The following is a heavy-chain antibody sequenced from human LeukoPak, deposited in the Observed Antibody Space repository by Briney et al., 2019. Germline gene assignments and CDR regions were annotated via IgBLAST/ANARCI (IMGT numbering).Heavy chain of an antibody. V-gene: IGHV3-21*01. CDR2: ISSSSSYI. CDR1: GFTFSSYS. Sequence: PGGSLRLSCAASGFTFSSYSMNWVRQAPGKGLEWVSSISSSSSYIHYADSVRGRFTISRDNAKNTLYLQMNSLRAEDTAVYYCARDMVAGGPDYWGQGTLVTVSS. CDR3: ARDMVAGGPDY. J-gene: IGHJ4*02. D-gene: IGHD6-19*01.